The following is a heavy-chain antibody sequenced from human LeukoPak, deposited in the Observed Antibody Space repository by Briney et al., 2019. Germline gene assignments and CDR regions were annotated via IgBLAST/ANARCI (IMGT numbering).Heavy chain of an antibody. Sequence: GGSLRLSCAASGFTFSSYWMHWVRQAPGKGLVWVSRIKSDGSTTTYADSVKGRFTISRDNAKNTLHLQMNSLRAEDTAVYYCARVVDTHFDYWGQGTLVTVSS. CDR1: GFTFSSYW. J-gene: IGHJ4*02. D-gene: IGHD5-18*01. CDR3: ARVVDTHFDY. V-gene: IGHV3-74*01. CDR2: IKSDGSTT.